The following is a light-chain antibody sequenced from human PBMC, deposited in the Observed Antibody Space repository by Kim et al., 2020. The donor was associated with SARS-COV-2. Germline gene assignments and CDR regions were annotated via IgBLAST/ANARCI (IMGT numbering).Light chain of an antibody. J-gene: IGLJ1*01. Sequence: GQSITSSCTGTSSDIGVYNYVSWYQQHPGKAPKLIIVDVSSRPSGVSNHFSGSKSGNTASLTISGLQAEDEADYFCTSFTTSTTYVFGTGTKVTVL. CDR1: SSDIGVYNY. CDR3: TSFTTSTTYV. CDR2: DVS. V-gene: IGLV2-14*03.